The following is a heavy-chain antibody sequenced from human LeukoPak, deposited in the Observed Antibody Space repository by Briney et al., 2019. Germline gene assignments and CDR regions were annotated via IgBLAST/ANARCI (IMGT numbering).Heavy chain of an antibody. J-gene: IGHJ3*02. CDR2: IRYDGSNK. V-gene: IGHV3-30*02. D-gene: IGHD2-21*01. CDR1: GLTLSNYW. CDR3: AKDYFDAFDI. Sequence: GGSLRLSCVAPGLTLSNYWMSWVRQAPGKGLEWVAFIRYDGSNKYYADSVKGRFTISRDNSKNTLYLQMNSLRAEDTAVYYCAKDYFDAFDIWGQGTMVTVSS.